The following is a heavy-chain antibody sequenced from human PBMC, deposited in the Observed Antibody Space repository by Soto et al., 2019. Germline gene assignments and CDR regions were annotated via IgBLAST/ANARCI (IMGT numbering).Heavy chain of an antibody. Sequence: EVQLLESGGGLVQPGGSLRLSCAASGFTFSSYAMSWVRQAPGKGLEWVSAISGSGGSTYYADSVKGRFTISRDNSKNTLYLQMNSLRAEDTAVYYCAISITVAGYFDYWGQGTLVTVSS. V-gene: IGHV3-23*01. CDR2: ISGSGGST. CDR1: GFTFSSYA. J-gene: IGHJ4*02. CDR3: AISITVAGYFDY. D-gene: IGHD6-19*01.